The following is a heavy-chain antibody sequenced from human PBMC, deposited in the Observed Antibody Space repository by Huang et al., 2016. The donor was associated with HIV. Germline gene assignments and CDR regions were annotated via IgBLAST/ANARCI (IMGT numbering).Heavy chain of an antibody. CDR3: AKADSGAAAGSLVDY. Sequence: EVQLLESGGGLVQPGGSLRLSCAASGFTFSSYAMSWVRQAPVKGLEGVSSITGRGSSSYYADSVKGRFTISRDNSKNTLYLQMNSLRAEDTAIYYCAKADSGAAAGSLVDYWGQGTLVTVSS. V-gene: IGHV3-23*01. CDR2: ITGRGSSS. J-gene: IGHJ4*02. CDR1: GFTFSSYA. D-gene: IGHD6-13*01.